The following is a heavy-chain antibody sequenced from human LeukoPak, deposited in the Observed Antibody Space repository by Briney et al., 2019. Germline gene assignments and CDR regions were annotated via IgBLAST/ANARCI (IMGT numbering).Heavy chain of an antibody. Sequence: PGGSLRLSCAVSGFTFSTYWMSWVRQAPGKGLEWVANMKQDGNEEYYVDSVKGRFTISRDNAKNSLYLQMNSLRAEDTAVDYCARPYSSGWYGGFNFWGQGTLVTVSS. J-gene: IGHJ4*02. CDR3: ARPYSSGWYGGFNF. D-gene: IGHD6-19*01. V-gene: IGHV3-7*05. CDR1: GFTFSTYW. CDR2: MKQDGNEE.